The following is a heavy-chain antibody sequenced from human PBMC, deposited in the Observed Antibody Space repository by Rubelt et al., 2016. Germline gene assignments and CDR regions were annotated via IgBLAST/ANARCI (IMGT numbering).Heavy chain of an antibody. CDR3: ARGRTRYYYDSSGYYYFDY. J-gene: IGHJ4*02. CDR2: IRQDGGEK. V-gene: IGHV3-7*04. Sequence: ESGGGLVQPGGSLRLSCAASGFTFSSYWMSWVRQAPGKGLEWVANIRQDGGEKYYVDSVKGRFTISRDNAKNSLFLQMNSLRAEDTAVYYCARGRTRYYYDSSGYYYFDYWGQGTLVTVSS. D-gene: IGHD3-22*01. CDR1: GFTFSSYW.